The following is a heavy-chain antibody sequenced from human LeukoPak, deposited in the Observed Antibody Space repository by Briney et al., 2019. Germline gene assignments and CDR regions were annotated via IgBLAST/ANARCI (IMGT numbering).Heavy chain of an antibody. Sequence: GVLRLSCAASGFTFSSYEMNWVRQAPGKGLEWVSYISSSGSTIYYADSVKGRFTISRDNAKNSLYLQMNSLRAEDTAVYYCAGDSRPNSSSSRKDFDYWGQGTLVTVSS. J-gene: IGHJ4*02. D-gene: IGHD6-6*01. CDR2: ISSSGSTI. CDR3: AGDSRPNSSSSRKDFDY. V-gene: IGHV3-48*03. CDR1: GFTFSSYE.